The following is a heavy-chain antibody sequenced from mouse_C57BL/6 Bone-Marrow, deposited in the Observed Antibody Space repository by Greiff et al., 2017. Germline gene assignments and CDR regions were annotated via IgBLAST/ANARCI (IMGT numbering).Heavy chain of an antibody. Sequence: QVQLQQPGAELVKPGASVKLSCKASGYTFTSYWMHWVKQRPGQGLEWIGMIHPNSGSTNYNEKFKSKATLTVDNSSSTAYMQLSSLTSEDSAVYYCARYRRWYFDVWGTGTTVTVSS. D-gene: IGHD2-12*01. J-gene: IGHJ1*03. CDR3: ARYRRWYFDV. CDR2: IHPNSGST. CDR1: GYTFTSYW. V-gene: IGHV1-64*01.